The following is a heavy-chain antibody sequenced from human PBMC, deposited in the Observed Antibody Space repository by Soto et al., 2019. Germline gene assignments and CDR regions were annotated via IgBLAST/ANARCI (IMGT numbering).Heavy chain of an antibody. D-gene: IGHD3-10*01. CDR3: ARERGGIDY. CDR2: ISSYNGNT. Sequence: GASVKVSCKSSGYTFSSYGTTYGISWVRQAPGQGLEWMGWISSYNGNTNYAQKFQGRVTMTTDTSTSTAYMELRSLRSDDTAVYYCARERGGIDYWGQGTLVTVS. J-gene: IGHJ4*02. CDR1: GYTFSSYGTTYG. V-gene: IGHV1-18*01.